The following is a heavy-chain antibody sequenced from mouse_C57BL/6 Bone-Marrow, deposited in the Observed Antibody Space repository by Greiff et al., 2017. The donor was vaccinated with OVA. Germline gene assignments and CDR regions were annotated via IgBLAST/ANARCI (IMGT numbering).Heavy chain of an antibody. CDR1: GYTFTSYT. D-gene: IGHD2-3*01. CDR3: ARSRWLEAWFAY. V-gene: IGHV1-4*01. Sequence: VQLQQSGAELARPGASVKMSCKASGYTFTSYTMHWVKQRPGQGLEWIGYINPSSGYTKYNQKFKDKATLTADKSSSTAYMQLSSLTSEDSAVYYCARSRWLEAWFAYWGQGTLVTVSA. J-gene: IGHJ3*01. CDR2: INPSSGYT.